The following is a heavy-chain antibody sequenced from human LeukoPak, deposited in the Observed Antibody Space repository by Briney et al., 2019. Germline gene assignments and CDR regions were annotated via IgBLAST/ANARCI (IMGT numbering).Heavy chain of an antibody. D-gene: IGHD6-13*01. Sequence: SETLSLTCTVSGGSISSYYWSWIRQPPGKGLEWIGYIYYSGSTNYNPSLKSRVTISVDTSKNQFSLKLSSVTAADTAVYYCAGLRRDSSSWTAYFDYWGLGTLVTVS. V-gene: IGHV4-59*08. CDR1: GGSISSYY. CDR2: IYYSGST. J-gene: IGHJ4*02. CDR3: AGLRRDSSSWTAYFDY.